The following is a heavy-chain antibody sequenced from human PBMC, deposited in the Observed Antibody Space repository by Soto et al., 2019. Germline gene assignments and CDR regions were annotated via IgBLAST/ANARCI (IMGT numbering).Heavy chain of an antibody. J-gene: IGHJ4*02. CDR3: TTGPPRYYDILTGYSSFDY. CDR2: IKSKTDGGTT. CDR1: GFTFSNAW. D-gene: IGHD3-9*01. Sequence: PGGSLRLSCAGSGFTFSNAWMSWVRQAPGKGLEWVGRIKSKTDGGTTDYAAPVKGRFTISRDDSKNTLYLQMNSLKTEDTAVYYCTTGPPRYYDILTGYSSFDYWGQGTLVTVSS. V-gene: IGHV3-15*01.